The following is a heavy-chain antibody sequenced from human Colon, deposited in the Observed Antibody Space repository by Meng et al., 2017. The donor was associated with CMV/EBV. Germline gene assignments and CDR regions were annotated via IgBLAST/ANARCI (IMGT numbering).Heavy chain of an antibody. CDR1: GGSISGSNW. V-gene: IGHV4-4*02. CDR2: IYHSGST. J-gene: IGHJ6*02. Sequence: SETLSLTCAVSGGSISGSNWWSWVRQPPGKGLEWIGEIYHSGSTNYNPSLKSRVTISVDKSKNQFSLKLSSVTAADTAVYYCARVGGVDYYYYYGMDVWGQGTTVTVSS. CDR3: ARVGGVDYYYYYGMDV. D-gene: IGHD3-16*01.